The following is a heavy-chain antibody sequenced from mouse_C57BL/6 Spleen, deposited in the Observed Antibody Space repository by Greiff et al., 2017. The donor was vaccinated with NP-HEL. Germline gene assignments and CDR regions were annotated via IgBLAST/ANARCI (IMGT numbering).Heavy chain of an antibody. D-gene: IGHD2-5*01. CDR3: ARDESNWNFWYFDV. V-gene: IGHV5-4*01. CDR1: GFTFSSYA. Sequence: EVMLVESGGGLVKPGGSLKLSCAASGFTFSSYAMSWVRQTPEKRLEWVATISDGGSYTYYPDNVKGRFTISRDNAKNNLYLQMSHLKSEDTAMYYCARDESNWNFWYFDVWGTGTTVTVSS. CDR2: ISDGGSYT. J-gene: IGHJ1*03.